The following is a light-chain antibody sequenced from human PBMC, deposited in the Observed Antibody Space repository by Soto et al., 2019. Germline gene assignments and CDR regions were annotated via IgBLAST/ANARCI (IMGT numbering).Light chain of an antibody. CDR2: DVN. J-gene: IGLJ1*01. V-gene: IGLV2-11*01. CDR1: SSDVGGYNY. CDR3: CSYAGSFTFV. Sequence: QSVLTQPRSVSGSPGQSVTISCTGTSSDVGGYNYVSWYQQLPDKAPRLIIYDVNKRPSGVPDRFSGSKSGSTASLTISGLQAEDEADYYCCSYAGSFTFVFASGTKVTVL.